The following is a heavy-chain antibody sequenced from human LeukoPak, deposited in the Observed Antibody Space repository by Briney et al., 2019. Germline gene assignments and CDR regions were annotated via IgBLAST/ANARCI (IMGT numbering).Heavy chain of an antibody. CDR2: INPTGGST. Sequence: ASVKVSCKASGYTFTSYYMHWVRQAPGQGLEWMGIINPTGGSTSYAQKFQGRVTMTRDTSTSTVYMELSSLRSDDTAVYYCARVVGGDIVVVTAISWFDPWGQGTLVTVSS. D-gene: IGHD2-21*02. J-gene: IGHJ5*02. V-gene: IGHV1-46*01. CDR3: ARVVGGDIVVVTAISWFDP. CDR1: GYTFTSYY.